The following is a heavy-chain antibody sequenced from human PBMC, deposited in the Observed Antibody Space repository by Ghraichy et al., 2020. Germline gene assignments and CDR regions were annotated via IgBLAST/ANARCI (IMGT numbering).Heavy chain of an antibody. CDR3: AKGGGRDYWYFDL. J-gene: IGHJ2*01. CDR1: GFTFTNYG. Sequence: GGSLRLSCVASGASGFTFTNYGVHWVRQAPGKGLEWVAFVRYDGKDKFYQDSVKDRFTISIDNSKNTLYLQMYSLSAEDTAVYYCAKGGGRDYWYFDLWGRGTLVTVSS. D-gene: IGHD3-16*01. CDR2: VRYDGKDK. V-gene: IGHV3-30*02.